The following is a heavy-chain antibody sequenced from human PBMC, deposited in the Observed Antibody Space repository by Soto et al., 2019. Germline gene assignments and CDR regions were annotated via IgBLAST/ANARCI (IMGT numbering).Heavy chain of an antibody. CDR1: GFTFSSYG. J-gene: IGHJ6*02. CDR2: IWYDGSNK. D-gene: IGHD6-6*01. V-gene: IGHV3-33*01. CDR3: ATLTGGGSSSRYYYYYGMDV. Sequence: QVQLVESGGGVVQPGRSLRLSCAASGFTFSSYGMHWVRQAPGKGLEWVAVIWYDGSNKYYADSVKGRFTISRDNSKNTLYLQMNSLSAEDTAVYYCATLTGGGSSSRYYYYYGMDVWGQGTTVTVSS.